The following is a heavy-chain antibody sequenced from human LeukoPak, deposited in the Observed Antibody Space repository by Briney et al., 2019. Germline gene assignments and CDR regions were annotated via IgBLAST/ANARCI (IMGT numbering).Heavy chain of an antibody. J-gene: IGHJ4*02. V-gene: IGHV1-46*01. CDR3: ARDRDSGSYFDY. Sequence: ASVKVCCKASGYTFTSYYIHWVRQAPGQGLEWMGIINPSGGGTSYAQNFQGRVTMTRDTSTSTVYMELSSLRSEDTAVYYCARDRDSGSYFDYWGQGALVTVSS. CDR2: INPSGGGT. D-gene: IGHD5-12*01. CDR1: GYTFTSYY.